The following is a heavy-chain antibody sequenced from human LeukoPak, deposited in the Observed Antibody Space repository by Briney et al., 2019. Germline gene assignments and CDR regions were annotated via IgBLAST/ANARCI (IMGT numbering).Heavy chain of an antibody. D-gene: IGHD6-19*01. V-gene: IGHV1-69*05. CDR3: ASARYSSGWYLEYFQH. Sequence: GASVKVSCKASGGTFINYAINWVRQAPGQGLEWMGRIIPIFGTANYAQKFQGRVTITTDESTSTAYMELSSLRSEDTAVYYCASARYSSGWYLEYFQHWGQGTLVTVSS. CDR1: GGTFINYA. CDR2: IIPIFGTA. J-gene: IGHJ1*01.